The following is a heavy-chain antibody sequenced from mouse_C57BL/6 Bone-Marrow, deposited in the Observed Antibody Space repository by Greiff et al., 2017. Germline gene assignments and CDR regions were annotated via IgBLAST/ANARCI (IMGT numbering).Heavy chain of an antibody. J-gene: IGHJ2*01. CDR1: GYAFSSSW. V-gene: IGHV1-82*01. CDR2: IYPGDGDT. D-gene: IGHD2-4*01. Sequence: VKLQQSGPELVKPGASVKISCKASGYAFSSSWMNWVKQRPGKGLEWIGRIYPGDGDTNYNGKFKGKATLTADKSSSTAYMQLSSLTSEDSAVYFCARSRDYEDYWGQGTTLTVSS. CDR3: ARSRDYEDY.